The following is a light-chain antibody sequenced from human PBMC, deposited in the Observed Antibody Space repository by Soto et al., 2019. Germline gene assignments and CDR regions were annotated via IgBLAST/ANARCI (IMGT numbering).Light chain of an antibody. V-gene: IGLV2-8*01. CDR3: STYAGSDNYV. CDR1: SSDVSGYNF. Sequence: QSVLTQPPSASGSPGQSVTISCTGTSSDVSGYNFVSWYQHHPGKAPKLMIYEVSKRPSGVPDRFSGSKSGNTASLTVSGLQAEDEADYYCSTYAGSDNYVFGTGTKVTVL. J-gene: IGLJ1*01. CDR2: EVS.